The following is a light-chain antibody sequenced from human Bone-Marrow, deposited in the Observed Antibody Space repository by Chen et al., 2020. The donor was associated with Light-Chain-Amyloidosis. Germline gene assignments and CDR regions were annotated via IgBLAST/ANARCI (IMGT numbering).Light chain of an antibody. V-gene: IGLV3-25*03. J-gene: IGLJ2*01. CDR1: DLPTQY. CDR2: RDT. Sequence: SYELTQPPSVSVSPGQTARITCSGDDLPTQYAYWYQQKPGQAPVLVIHRDTERPSGLSERFSGSSSGTTGTLTISGVQAEDETDYHCQSADSSGTYEVIFGGGTQLTVL. CDR3: QSADSSGTYEVI.